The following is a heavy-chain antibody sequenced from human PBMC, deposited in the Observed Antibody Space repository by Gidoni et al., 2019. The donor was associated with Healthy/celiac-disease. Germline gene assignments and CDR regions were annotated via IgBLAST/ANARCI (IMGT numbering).Heavy chain of an antibody. CDR3: ARQEQIGVGYYMDV. Sequence: QVQLQESGPGLVKPSETLSLTCTVSGGFISSYYWVWIRQPPGKGLEWIGYIYYSGSTSYNPSLKSRVTISVDTSKNQFSLKLSSVTAADTAVYYCARQEQIGVGYYMDVWGKGTTVIVSS. V-gene: IGHV4-59*01. J-gene: IGHJ6*03. CDR1: GGFISSYY. CDR2: IYYSGST. D-gene: IGHD2-8*01.